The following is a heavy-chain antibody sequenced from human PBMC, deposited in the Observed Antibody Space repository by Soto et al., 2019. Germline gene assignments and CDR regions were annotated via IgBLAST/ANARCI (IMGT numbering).Heavy chain of an antibody. V-gene: IGHV4-59*01. Sequence: SETLSLTCTVSGGSISSYYWSWIRQPPGKGLEWIGYIYYSGSTNYNPSLKSRVTISVDTSKNQFSLKLSSVTAADTAVYYCARGRLHGWSYYFDYWGQGTLVTVSS. CDR3: ARGRLHGWSYYFDY. CDR1: GGSISSYY. D-gene: IGHD6-19*01. J-gene: IGHJ4*02. CDR2: IYYSGST.